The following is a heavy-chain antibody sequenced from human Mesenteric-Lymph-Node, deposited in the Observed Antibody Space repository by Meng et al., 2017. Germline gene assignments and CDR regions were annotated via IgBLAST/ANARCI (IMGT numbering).Heavy chain of an antibody. D-gene: IGHD3-22*01. J-gene: IGHJ6*02. CDR3: ARGYRYYYDSSGYRFV. Sequence: GESLKISCAASGFTFSSYAMHWVRQAPGKGLEWVAVISYDGSNKYYADSVKGRFTISRDNSKNTLYLQMNSLRAEDTAVYYCARGYRYYYDSSGYRFVWGQGTTVTVSS. CDR1: GFTFSSYA. CDR2: ISYDGSNK. V-gene: IGHV3-30*04.